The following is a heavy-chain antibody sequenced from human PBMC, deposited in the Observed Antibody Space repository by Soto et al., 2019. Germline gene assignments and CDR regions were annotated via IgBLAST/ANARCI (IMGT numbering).Heavy chain of an antibody. CDR2: INPSGGST. Sequence: ASVKVSCKASGYTFTSYYMHWVRQAPGQGLEWMGIINPSGGSTSYAQKFRGRVTMTRDTSTSTVYMELSSLRSEDTAVYYCASYGVVVPAAIVYWGQGTLVTVSS. V-gene: IGHV1-46*01. D-gene: IGHD2-2*01. CDR1: GYTFTSYY. CDR3: ASYGVVVPAAIVY. J-gene: IGHJ4*02.